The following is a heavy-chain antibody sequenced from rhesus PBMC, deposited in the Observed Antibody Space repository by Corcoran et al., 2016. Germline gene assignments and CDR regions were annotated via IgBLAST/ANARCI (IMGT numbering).Heavy chain of an antibody. D-gene: IGHD1-44*02. Sequence: EVQLVQSGAEVKKPGASVKISCKASGYTFTDYYLHWVRQAPGKGLEWMGRVEPEDGAAIPAQKFQDRVTITADKSTDVAYMELSSLRSEDTAVYYCATGLGWELHDYWGQGVLVTVSS. CDR3: ATGLGWELHDY. CDR1: GYTFTDYY. CDR2: VEPEDGAA. V-gene: IGHV1-111*02. J-gene: IGHJ4*01.